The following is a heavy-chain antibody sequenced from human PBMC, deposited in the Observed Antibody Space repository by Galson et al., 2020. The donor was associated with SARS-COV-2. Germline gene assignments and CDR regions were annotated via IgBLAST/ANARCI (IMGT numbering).Heavy chain of an antibody. CDR2: IFSTGSP. Sequence: ASETLSLTCTVSGGSIRKDVYFYWSWIRQRPGKDLEWIGHIFSTGSPYYNPSLKSRLTISVDASKNQFSLSLSSVTAADTAVYYCARPQRGEMSSIDWGRGTLVTVSS. CDR3: ARPQRGEMSSID. V-gene: IGHV4-31*03. CDR1: GGSIRKDVYFY. J-gene: IGHJ1*01.